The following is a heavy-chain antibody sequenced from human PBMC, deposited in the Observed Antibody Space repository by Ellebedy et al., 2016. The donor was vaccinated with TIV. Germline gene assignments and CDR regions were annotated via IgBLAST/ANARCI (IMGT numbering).Heavy chain of an antibody. J-gene: IGHJ4*02. CDR1: GGSFSGYY. V-gene: IGHV4-34*01. CDR3: ARGPNWGYDY. CDR2: INHSGST. D-gene: IGHD7-27*01. Sequence: SETLSLXXAVYGGSFSGYYWSWIRQPPGKGLEWIGEINHSGSTNYNPSLKSRVTISVDTSKNQFSLKLSSVTAADTAVYYCARGPNWGYDYWGQGTLVTVSS.